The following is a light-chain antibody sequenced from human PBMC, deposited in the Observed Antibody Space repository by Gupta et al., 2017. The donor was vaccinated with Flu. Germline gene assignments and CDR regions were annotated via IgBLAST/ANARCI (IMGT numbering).Light chain of an antibody. V-gene: IGLV3-1*01. CDR1: NLGDKY. CDR3: QAWDSTTGV. CDR2: KDT. Sequence: SYELTQPPSVSVSPGQTASITCSGDNLGDKYACWYQQKPGQSPVLVIYKDTKRPSGIPERFSGSNSGNTATLTISGTQAMDEDYYYCQAWDSTTGVFGTGTKVTVL. J-gene: IGLJ1*01.